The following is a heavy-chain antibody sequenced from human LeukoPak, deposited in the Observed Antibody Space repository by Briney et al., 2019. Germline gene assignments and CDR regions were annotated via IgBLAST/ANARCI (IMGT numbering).Heavy chain of an antibody. CDR1: GGTFSSYA. CDR2: IIPIFGTA. D-gene: IGHD3-16*02. CDR3: AREGNLITFGGVIVYDAFDI. V-gene: IGHV1-69*01. J-gene: IGHJ3*02. Sequence: ASVKVSCKASGGTFSSYAISWVRQAPGQGLEWMGGIIPIFGTANYAQKFQGRVTITADESTSTAYMELSSLRSEDTAVYYRAREGNLITFGGVIVYDAFDIWGQGTMVTVSS.